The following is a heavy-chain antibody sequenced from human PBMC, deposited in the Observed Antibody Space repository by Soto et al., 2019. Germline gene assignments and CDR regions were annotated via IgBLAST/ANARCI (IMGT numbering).Heavy chain of an antibody. CDR1: GFPFTTYG. J-gene: IGHJ4*02. Sequence: QVQLVESGGGVGQPGRSLRLSCAASGFPFTTYGMHWVREGPGKGLEWVAVISYDGSNRYYADSVKGRFTISRDNCKNTLYLHMNDLRPEDAALYYGVGGQYYLDYRGQGTLVTVSS. CDR2: ISYDGSNR. D-gene: IGHD3-10*01. CDR3: VGGQYYLDY. V-gene: IGHV3-30*03.